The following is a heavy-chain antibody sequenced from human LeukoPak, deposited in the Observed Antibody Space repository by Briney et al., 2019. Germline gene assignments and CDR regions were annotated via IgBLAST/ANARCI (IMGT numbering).Heavy chain of an antibody. CDR3: ARGSSLAFGY. V-gene: IGHV3-30-3*01. CDR2: IPYDGSNK. Sequence: GRSLRLSCAASGFTFSSYAMHWVRQAQGQGLEWGAIIPYDGSNKYYADPVKGRFTISTDNSKNTLYLQMDRLRAEDTAVYYCARGSSLAFGYWGRGTVVMVSS. J-gene: IGHJ4*02. CDR1: GFTFSSYA. D-gene: IGHD6-6*01.